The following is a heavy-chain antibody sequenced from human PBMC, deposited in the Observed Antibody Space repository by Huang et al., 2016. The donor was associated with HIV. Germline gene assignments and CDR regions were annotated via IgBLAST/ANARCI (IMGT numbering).Heavy chain of an antibody. CDR3: AKEGDTGAALGY. V-gene: IGHV3-53*01. CDR1: GFTVSTNY. J-gene: IGHJ4*02. Sequence: IQPGGSLRLSCAASGFTVSTNYMTWVRQAPGKGLEWVSLIYSGGTTYYADSVKGRFTINRDDSENTLYLHMTGLRAGDTAVYYCAKEGDTGAALGYWGQGTLVTVS. CDR2: IYSGGTT. D-gene: IGHD2-8*02.